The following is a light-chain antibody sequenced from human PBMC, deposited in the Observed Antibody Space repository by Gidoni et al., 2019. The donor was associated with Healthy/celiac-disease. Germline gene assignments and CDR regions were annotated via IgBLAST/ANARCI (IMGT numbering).Light chain of an antibody. J-gene: IGKJ4*01. V-gene: IGKV1-33*01. CDR2: DAT. CDR3: QKYDNLPLT. Sequence: DIQMTQSPSSLSASVGDRVTITCQASQDSSNYLNWYQQKPGKAPKLLVYDATNFETGVPSRVSGSGTGTDFTFTSSSLQPEDIATYYWQKYDNLPLTFGGGTKVEIK. CDR1: QDSSNY.